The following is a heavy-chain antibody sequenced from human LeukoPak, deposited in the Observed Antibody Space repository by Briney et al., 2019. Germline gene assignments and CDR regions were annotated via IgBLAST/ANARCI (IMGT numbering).Heavy chain of an antibody. CDR3: ARDGSSEEDY. D-gene: IGHD3-10*01. CDR1: GGSISSSSYY. CDR2: IYYSGST. J-gene: IGHJ4*02. V-gene: IGHV4-39*07. Sequence: SETLSLTCTVSGGSISSSSYYWGWIRQPPGKGLEWIGSIYYSGSTYYNPSLKSRVTISVDTSKNQFSLKLSSVTAADTAVYYCARDGSSEEDYWGQGTLVTVSS.